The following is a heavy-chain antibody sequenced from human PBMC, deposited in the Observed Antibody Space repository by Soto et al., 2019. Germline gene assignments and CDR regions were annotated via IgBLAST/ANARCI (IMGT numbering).Heavy chain of an antibody. V-gene: IGHV4-30-4*01. CDR2: MYSSGST. D-gene: IGHD5-12*01. CDR1: GGSIRSGDNY. J-gene: IGHJ4*02. Sequence: SETLSLTCTVSGGSIRSGDNYWSWIRQPPGKGLEWIGYMYSSGSTDYNPSLKSRVTISADMSKNQFSLKVRSVTAADTAVYYCARVGWIPLWGQGPLLTVST. CDR3: ARVGWIPL.